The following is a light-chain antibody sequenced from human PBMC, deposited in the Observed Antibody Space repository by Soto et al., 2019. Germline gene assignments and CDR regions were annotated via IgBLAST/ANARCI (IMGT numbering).Light chain of an antibody. CDR2: EVS. V-gene: IGLV2-8*01. Sequence: QSVLTQPPSASGSPGQSVTISCTGTSSDVGAYNYVSWYQQLPGKAPKLIIYEVSKRPSGAPDRFSGSKSGNTASLTVSGLQAEDESDYYCTSSAGKYSSFYVFGTGTEVTVL. CDR3: TSSAGKYSSFYV. CDR1: SSDVGAYNY. J-gene: IGLJ1*01.